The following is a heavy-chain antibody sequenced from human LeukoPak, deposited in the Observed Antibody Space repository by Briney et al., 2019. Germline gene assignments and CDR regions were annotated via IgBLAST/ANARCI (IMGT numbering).Heavy chain of an antibody. Sequence: ASVKVSCKASGYTFTSYGISWVRQAPGQGLEWMGWISAYNGNTNYAQKLQGRVTMTTDTSTSTAYMELSSLRSEDTAVYYCARAYYYDSSGYYPLDYWGQGTLVTVSS. V-gene: IGHV1-18*01. J-gene: IGHJ4*02. D-gene: IGHD3-22*01. CDR2: ISAYNGNT. CDR1: GYTFTSYG. CDR3: ARAYYYDSSGYYPLDY.